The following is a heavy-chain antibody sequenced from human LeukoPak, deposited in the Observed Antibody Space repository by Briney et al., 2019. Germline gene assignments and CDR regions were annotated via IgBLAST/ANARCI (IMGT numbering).Heavy chain of an antibody. D-gene: IGHD5-24*01. CDR3: ARFGMATILPSDY. CDR1: GFTFSTYS. Sequence: GGSLRLSCAASGFTFSTYSMNWVRQAPGKGLEWVPYISSSSSTVYYADSVKGRFTISRDNAKNSLYLQMNSLRAEDTAVYYCARFGMATILPSDYWGQGTLVTVSS. J-gene: IGHJ4*02. V-gene: IGHV3-48*01. CDR2: ISSSSSTV.